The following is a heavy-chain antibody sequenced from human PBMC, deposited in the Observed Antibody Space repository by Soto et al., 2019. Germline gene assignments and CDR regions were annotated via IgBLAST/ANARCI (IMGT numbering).Heavy chain of an antibody. Sequence: QVQLVQSGAEVKKPAASVKVSCKASGYTFTRSGISWVRQAPGQGLEWMGWISTYNGDTNYAQTFQGRVTMTTDTSTSTAYMELRSLRSDDTAVYYCAREGTAPYYYYGMDVWGQGTPVTVSS. V-gene: IGHV1-18*01. CDR3: AREGTAPYYYYGMDV. CDR2: ISTYNGDT. CDR1: GYTFTRSG. J-gene: IGHJ6*02.